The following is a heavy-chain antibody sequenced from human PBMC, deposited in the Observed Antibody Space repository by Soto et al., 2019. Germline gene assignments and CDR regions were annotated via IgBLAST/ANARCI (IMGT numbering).Heavy chain of an antibody. V-gene: IGHV6-1*01. D-gene: IGHD4-17*01. J-gene: IGHJ6*02. Sequence: PSQTLSLTCAISGDSVSSNSAAWNWIRQSPSRGLEWLGRTYYRSKWYNDYAVSVKSRITINPDTSKNQFPLQLNSVTPEDTAVYYCAREDMTTTPYYYYGMDVWGQGTTVTVSS. CDR2: TYYRSKWYN. CDR3: AREDMTTTPYYYYGMDV. CDR1: GDSVSSNSAA.